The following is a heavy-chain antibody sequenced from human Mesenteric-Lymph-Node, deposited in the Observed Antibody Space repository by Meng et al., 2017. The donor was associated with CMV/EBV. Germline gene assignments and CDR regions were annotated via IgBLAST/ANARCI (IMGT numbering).Heavy chain of an antibody. D-gene: IGHD2-2*01. Sequence: GESLKISCAASGFTFSSYSMNWVRQAPGKGLEWVSYISSSSSYIYYADSVKGRFTISRDNAKNSLYLQMNSLRAEDTAVYYCARELSSTRAGYYYYYGMDVWGQGTTVTVSS. J-gene: IGHJ6*02. CDR3: ARELSSTRAGYYYYYGMDV. CDR1: GFTFSSYS. CDR2: ISSSSSYI. V-gene: IGHV3-21*05.